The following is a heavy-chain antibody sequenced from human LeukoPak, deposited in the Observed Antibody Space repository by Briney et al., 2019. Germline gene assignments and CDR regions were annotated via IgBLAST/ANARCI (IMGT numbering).Heavy chain of an antibody. D-gene: IGHD5-12*01. Sequence: PGGSLRLSCAASGFTFSSYAMSWVRQVPGKGLEWVSASSGSNSGTYHADSVKGRFTISRDDSKNTLYLQMNSLRAEDTAVYYCAKPPYSGYGRGPFDYWGQGTLVTVSS. V-gene: IGHV3-23*01. CDR2: SSGSNSGT. CDR1: GFTFSSYA. J-gene: IGHJ4*02. CDR3: AKPPYSGYGRGPFDY.